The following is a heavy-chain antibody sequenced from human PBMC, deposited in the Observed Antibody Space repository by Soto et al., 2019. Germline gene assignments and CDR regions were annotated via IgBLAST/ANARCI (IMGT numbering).Heavy chain of an antibody. D-gene: IGHD3-22*01. CDR3: AKDNARITMIVVVTTIPDD. V-gene: IGHV3-30*18. Sequence: QVQLVESGGGVVQPGRSLRLSCAASGFTFSSYGMHWVRQAPGKGLEWVAVISYDGSNKYYADSVKGRFTISRENSKNALYLQMNSLRAEDTAVYYGAKDNARITMIVVVTTIPDDWCQGTMAIVSS. CDR1: GFTFSSYG. J-gene: IGHJ4*02. CDR2: ISYDGSNK.